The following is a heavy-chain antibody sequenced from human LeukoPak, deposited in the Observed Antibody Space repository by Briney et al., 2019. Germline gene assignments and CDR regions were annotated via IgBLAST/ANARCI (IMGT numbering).Heavy chain of an antibody. V-gene: IGHV3-48*03. CDR3: ARDFRCSSTSCYWRSATDY. J-gene: IGHJ4*02. D-gene: IGHD2-2*01. Sequence: GGSLRLSCAASGFTFSSYEMNWVRQAPGKGLEWVSYISSSGSTIYYADSVKGRFTISRDNAKNSLYLQMNSLRAEDTAVYYCARDFRCSSTSCYWRSATDYWGQGTLVTVSS. CDR2: ISSSGSTI. CDR1: GFTFSSYE.